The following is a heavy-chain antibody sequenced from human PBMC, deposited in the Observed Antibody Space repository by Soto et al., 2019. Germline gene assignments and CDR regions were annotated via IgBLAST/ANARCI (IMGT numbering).Heavy chain of an antibody. V-gene: IGHV3-15*07. CDR3: TTDRDYYDSGAFDY. D-gene: IGHD3-22*01. Sequence: EVQLVESGGGLVKPGGSLRLSCAASGFTFSNAWMNWVRQAPGKGLEWVGRIKRKTDGGTTDYAAPVKGRFTISRDDSKNTLYLQMNSLKTEDTAVYYCTTDRDYYDSGAFDYWGQGTLVTVSS. CDR1: GFTFSNAW. CDR2: IKRKTDGGTT. J-gene: IGHJ4*02.